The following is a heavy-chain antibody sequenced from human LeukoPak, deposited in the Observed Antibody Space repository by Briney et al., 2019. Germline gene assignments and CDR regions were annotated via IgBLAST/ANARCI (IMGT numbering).Heavy chain of an antibody. J-gene: IGHJ6*02. CDR3: TRDLYDYDSITYYYGHYGMDV. CDR1: GFTFSSYT. CDR2: IRSSGNYI. Sequence: PGGSLRLSCEGSGFTFSSYTMNWVRQAPGKGLEWVSSIRSSGNYIYYADSLKGRVTISRDNGENSLFLQMNSLRAGDTAVYFCTRDLYDYDSITYYYGHYGMDVWGQGTTVTVSS. V-gene: IGHV3-21*04. D-gene: IGHD3-22*01.